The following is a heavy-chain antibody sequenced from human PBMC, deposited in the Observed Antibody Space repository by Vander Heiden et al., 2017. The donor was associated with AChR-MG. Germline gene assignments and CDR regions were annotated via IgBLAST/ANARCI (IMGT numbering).Heavy chain of an antibody. V-gene: IGHV3-30-3*01. CDR1: GFTFSSYA. Sequence: QVQLVESGGCVVQPGRSLRLSCAASGFTFSSYAMHWVRQAPGKGLEWVAVISYDGSNKYYADSVKGRFTISRDNSKNTLYLQMNSLRAEDTAVYYCARDLDYWGQGTLVTVSS. CDR2: ISYDGSNK. J-gene: IGHJ4*02. CDR3: ARDLDY.